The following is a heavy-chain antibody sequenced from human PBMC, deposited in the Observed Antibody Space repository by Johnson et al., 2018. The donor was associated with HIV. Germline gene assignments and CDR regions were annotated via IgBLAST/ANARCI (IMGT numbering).Heavy chain of an antibody. CDR1: GFTFNTYA. J-gene: IGHJ3*02. V-gene: IGHV3-30*04. CDR3: ARESRTTVVIRGGAFDI. D-gene: IGHD4-23*01. Sequence: QVQLVESGGGVVQPGRSLRLSCAASGFTFNTYAMYWVRQAPGKGLEWVAIISYDGGNKYYADSVKGRFTISRDNSKNTLYLQMNRLRAEDTAVYYCARESRTTVVIRGGAFDIWGQGTMVTVSS. CDR2: ISYDGGNK.